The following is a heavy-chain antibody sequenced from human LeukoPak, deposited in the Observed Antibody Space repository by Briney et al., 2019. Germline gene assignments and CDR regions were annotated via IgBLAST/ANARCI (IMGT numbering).Heavy chain of an antibody. CDR3: ARANYYYYYMDV. V-gene: IGHV1-8*03. Sequence: ASVKVSCKASGYTFTSYDINWVRQATGQGLEWMGWMNPNSGNTGYAQKFQGRVTITRNTSISTAYMELSSLRSEDTAVYHCARANYYYYYMDVWGKGTTVTVSS. J-gene: IGHJ6*03. CDR2: MNPNSGNT. CDR1: GYTFTSYD.